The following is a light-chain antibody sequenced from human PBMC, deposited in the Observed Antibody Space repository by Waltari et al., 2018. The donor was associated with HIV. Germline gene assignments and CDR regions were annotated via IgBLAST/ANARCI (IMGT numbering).Light chain of an antibody. V-gene: IGLV2-14*01. CDR2: EVS. CDR3: STYTSSSTLDVV. Sequence: QSALTQPASVSGSPGQSLTISCTGTSSDVGGYNYVSWYQQHPGKAPKLMIYEVSKRPSGVSNRFSGSKSGNTASLTISGLRAEDEADYYCSTYTSSSTLDVVFGGGTKLTVL. CDR1: SSDVGGYNY. J-gene: IGLJ2*01.